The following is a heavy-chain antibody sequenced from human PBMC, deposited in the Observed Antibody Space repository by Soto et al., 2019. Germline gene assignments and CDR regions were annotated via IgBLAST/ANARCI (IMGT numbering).Heavy chain of an antibody. D-gene: IGHD3-3*01. CDR2: IYSSGGT. Sequence: PSETLSLTCTVSGGAISGYYWTWVRQPAGKGLEWIGRIYSSGGTKYNPSLKSRVDMSLDMSKNQFSLRLSSVTAADTAVYYCARGQRFSDSFDPWGQGTSVTVS. V-gene: IGHV4-4*07. CDR1: GGAISGYY. J-gene: IGHJ5*02. CDR3: ARGQRFSDSFDP.